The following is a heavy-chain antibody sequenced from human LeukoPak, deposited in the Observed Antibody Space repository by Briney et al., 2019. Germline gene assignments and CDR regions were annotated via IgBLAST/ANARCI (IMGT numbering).Heavy chain of an antibody. CDR2: ISGSGGSP. CDR3: AKEGFGSGEGY. J-gene: IGHJ4*02. Sequence: GGSLRLSCAASEFSVGSNYMTWVRQAPGKGLEWVSVISGSGGSPYYADSVKGRFTISRDNSKNTLYLQMNSLRAEDTAVYYCAKEGFGSGEGYWGQGTLVTVSS. V-gene: IGHV3-23*01. CDR1: EFSVGSNY. D-gene: IGHD3-10*01.